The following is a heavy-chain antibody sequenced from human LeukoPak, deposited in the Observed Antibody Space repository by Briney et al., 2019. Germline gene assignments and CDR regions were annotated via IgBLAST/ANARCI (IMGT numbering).Heavy chain of an antibody. D-gene: IGHD3-22*01. V-gene: IGHV4-31*03. CDR1: GGSISSGGYY. Sequence: SETLSLTCTVSGGSISSGGYYWSWIRQHPGKGLEWIGYIYYSGSTYYNPSLKSRATISVDTSKNQFSLKLSSVTAADTAVYYCARAPHPYYYDSSGYHFDYWGQGTLVTVSS. J-gene: IGHJ4*02. CDR3: ARAPHPYYYDSSGYHFDY. CDR2: IYYSGST.